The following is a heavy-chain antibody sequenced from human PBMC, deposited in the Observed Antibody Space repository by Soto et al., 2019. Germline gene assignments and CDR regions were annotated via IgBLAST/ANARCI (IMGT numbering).Heavy chain of an antibody. CDR1: GYTFTSYD. CDR3: ARGAREVVPAASVYRYYYYYYMDV. J-gene: IGHJ6*03. Sequence: QVQLVQSGAEVKKPGASVKVSCKASGYTFTSYDINWVRQATGQGLEWMGWMNPNSGNTGYAQKFQGRVTMTRNTSRSTAYMELSSLRSEDTAVYYCARGAREVVPAASVYRYYYYYYMDVWGKGTTVTVSS. D-gene: IGHD2-2*01. V-gene: IGHV1-8*01. CDR2: MNPNSGNT.